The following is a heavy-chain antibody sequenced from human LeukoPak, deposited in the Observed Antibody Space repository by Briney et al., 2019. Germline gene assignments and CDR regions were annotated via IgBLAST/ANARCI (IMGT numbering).Heavy chain of an antibody. V-gene: IGHV4-59*01. CDR3: ARVAVATIDY. Sequence: SETLSLTCTVSGGSISSYYWSWIRQPPGKGLEWIGYIYYSGSTNYNPSLKSRVTISVDTSKNQFSLKLSSVAAADTAVYYCARVAVATIDYWGQGTLVTVSS. J-gene: IGHJ4*02. CDR2: IYYSGST. CDR1: GGSISSYY. D-gene: IGHD5-24*01.